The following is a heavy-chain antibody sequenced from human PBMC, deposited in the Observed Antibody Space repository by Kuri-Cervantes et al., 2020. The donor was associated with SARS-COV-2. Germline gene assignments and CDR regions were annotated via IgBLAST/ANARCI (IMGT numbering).Heavy chain of an antibody. CDR1: GFTFSSYS. V-gene: IGHV3-21*01. D-gene: IGHD3-22*01. J-gene: IGHJ5*02. CDR3: ARDGPRGFDYDSSGYSDWFDP. Sequence: GESLKISCAASGFTFSSYSMNWVRQAPGKGLEWVSSISSSSSYIYYADSVKGRFTISRDNAKNSLYLQMNSLRAEDTAVYYRARDGPRGFDYDSSGYSDWFDPWGQGTRVTVSS. CDR2: ISSSSSYI.